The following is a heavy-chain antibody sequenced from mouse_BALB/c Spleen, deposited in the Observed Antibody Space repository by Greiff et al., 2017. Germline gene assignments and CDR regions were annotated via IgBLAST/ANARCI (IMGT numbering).Heavy chain of an antibody. CDR2: INSNGGST. Sequence: EVQLQESGGGLVQPGGSLKLSCAASGFTFSSYGMSWVRQTPDKRLELVATINSNGGSTYYPDSVKGRFTISRDNAKNNLYLQMSSLKSEDTAMYYCARGGLEGAWFAYWGQGTLVTVSA. D-gene: IGHD2-10*02. J-gene: IGHJ3*01. CDR3: ARGGLEGAWFAY. V-gene: IGHV5-6-3*01. CDR1: GFTFSSYG.